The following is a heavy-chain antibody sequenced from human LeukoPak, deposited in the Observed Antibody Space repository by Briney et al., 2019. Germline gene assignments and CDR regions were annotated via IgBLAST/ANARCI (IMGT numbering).Heavy chain of an antibody. Sequence: GGSLRLSWAASGFTFSSYAMPWVRQAPGKGLEYVSAISSNGGSTYYANSVKGRFTISRDNSKNTLYLQMGSLRAEDMAVYYCAREGSIAVAFDYWGQGTLVTVSS. CDR2: ISSNGGST. V-gene: IGHV3-64*01. CDR3: AREGSIAVAFDY. CDR1: GFTFSSYA. J-gene: IGHJ4*02. D-gene: IGHD6-19*01.